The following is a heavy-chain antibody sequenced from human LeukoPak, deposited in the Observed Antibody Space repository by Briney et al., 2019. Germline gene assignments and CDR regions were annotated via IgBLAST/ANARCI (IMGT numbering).Heavy chain of an antibody. CDR2: ISSSGSTI. Sequence: GGSLRLSCAASGFTFSDYYMSWIRQAPGKGLEWVSYISSSGSTIYYANSVKGRFTISRDNAKNSLYLQMNSLRAEDTAVYYCARDPIAVASHFDYWGQGTLVTVSS. D-gene: IGHD6-19*01. CDR3: ARDPIAVASHFDY. V-gene: IGHV3-11*01. J-gene: IGHJ4*02. CDR1: GFTFSDYY.